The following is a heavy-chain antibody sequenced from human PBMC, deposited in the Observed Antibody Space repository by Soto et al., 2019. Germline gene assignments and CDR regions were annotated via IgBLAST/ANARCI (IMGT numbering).Heavy chain of an antibody. CDR1: GGTFSSYT. J-gene: IGHJ5*02. CDR2: IIPILGIA. D-gene: IGHD1-1*01. CDR3: GRESGTTGNAWFDP. V-gene: IGHV1-69*08. Sequence: QVQLVQSGAEVKKPGSSVKVSCKASGGTFSSYTISSVRQAPGQVLEWMGRIIPILGIANYAQKFQGRVTITADKSTSKAYMELSSLRSEDTAVYYCGRESGTTGNAWFDPWGQGTMVTVSS.